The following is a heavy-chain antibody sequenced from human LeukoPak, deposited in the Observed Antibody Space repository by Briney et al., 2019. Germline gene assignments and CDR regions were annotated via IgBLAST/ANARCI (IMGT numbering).Heavy chain of an antibody. Sequence: GASVKVSCKASGYTFSGYYMHWVRQAPGQGLEWMGWINPNSGDTKYAQKFQGRVTMARDTSISTAYMELSRLGSDDTAVYYCARGSPLAAAGTVPYDYWGQGTLVTVSS. CDR1: GYTFSGYY. CDR2: INPNSGDT. V-gene: IGHV1-2*02. D-gene: IGHD6-13*01. CDR3: ARGSPLAAAGTVPYDY. J-gene: IGHJ4*02.